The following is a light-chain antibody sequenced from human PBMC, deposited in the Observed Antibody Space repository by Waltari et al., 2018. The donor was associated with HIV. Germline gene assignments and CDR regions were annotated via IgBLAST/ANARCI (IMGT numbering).Light chain of an antibody. CDR2: AAS. V-gene: IGKV1-17*01. J-gene: IGKJ2*01. CDR1: QSIRND. CDR3: LQHNSYPRT. Sequence: DIQMTQSPSSLSVSVGDRVTITCWASQSIRNDLGWYQQRPGEAPKCLIYAASSLQSGVPSRFSGSGSGTRFTLTISRLQPEDSASYYCLQHNSYPRTFGQGTTLEIK.